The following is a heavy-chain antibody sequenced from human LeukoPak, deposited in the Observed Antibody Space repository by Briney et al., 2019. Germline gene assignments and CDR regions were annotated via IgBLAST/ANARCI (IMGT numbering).Heavy chain of an antibody. D-gene: IGHD2-15*01. CDR1: GGSFSGYY. V-gene: IGHV4-34*01. Sequence: SETLSLTCAVYGGSFSGYYWSWIRQPPGKGLEWIGEINHSGSTNYNPSLKSRVTISVDTSKNQFSLKLSSVTAADTAVYYCARGLNLAGWPFDYWGQGTLVTVSS. CDR3: ARGLNLAGWPFDY. J-gene: IGHJ4*02. CDR2: INHSGST.